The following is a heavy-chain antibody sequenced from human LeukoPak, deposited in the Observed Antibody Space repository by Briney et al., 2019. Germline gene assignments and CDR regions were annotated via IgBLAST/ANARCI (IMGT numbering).Heavy chain of an antibody. CDR3: ARSPGTLNIVVVPAAIRDYYYYGMDV. CDR2: IIPIFGTA. Sequence: ASVKVSCKASGGTFSSYAISWVRQAPGQGLEWVGGIIPIFGTANYAQKFQGRVTITADESTSTAYMELSSLRSEDTAVYYCARSPGTLNIVVVPAAIRDYYYYGMDVWGQGTTVTVSS. J-gene: IGHJ6*02. CDR1: GGTFSSYA. D-gene: IGHD2-2*01. V-gene: IGHV1-69*13.